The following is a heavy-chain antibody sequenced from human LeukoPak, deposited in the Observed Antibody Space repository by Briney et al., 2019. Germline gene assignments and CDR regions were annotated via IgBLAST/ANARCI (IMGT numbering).Heavy chain of an antibody. CDR3: ARSVPAAMGGALDV. CDR1: GGSISSYY. D-gene: IGHD2-2*01. CDR2: IYYSGST. Sequence: PSETLSLTCTVSGGSISSYYWSWIRQPPGKGLKWIGYIYYSGSTNYNPSLKSRVTISVDTSKNQFSLKLSSVTAADTAVYYCARSVPAAMGGALDVWGKGTTVTISS. J-gene: IGHJ6*04. V-gene: IGHV4-59*01.